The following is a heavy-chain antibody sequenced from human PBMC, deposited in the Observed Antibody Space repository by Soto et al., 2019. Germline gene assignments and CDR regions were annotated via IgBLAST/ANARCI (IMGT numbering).Heavy chain of an antibody. CDR1: GYSFTSYW. V-gene: IGHV5-51*01. CDR2: IFPGDSDT. J-gene: IGHJ5*02. CDR3: ARGNYGSGSYYKGWLDP. Sequence: GESLKISCKGSGYSFTSYWIAWVRQMPGKGLEWMGIIFPGDSDTRYSPSFQGQVTISADKSISTAYLQWSSLKASDTAMYYCARGNYGSGSYYKGWLDPWGQGTLVTVSS. D-gene: IGHD3-10*01.